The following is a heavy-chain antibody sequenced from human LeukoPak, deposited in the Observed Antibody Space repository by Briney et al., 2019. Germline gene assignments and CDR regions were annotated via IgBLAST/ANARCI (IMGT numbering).Heavy chain of an antibody. D-gene: IGHD2-2*01. CDR3: ARDKNAYHSFDS. V-gene: IGHV3-30-3*01. CDR2: ISYDGYEK. CDR1: GFTLGSYS. J-gene: IGHJ4*02. Sequence: GRSLRLSCAASGFTLGSYSMHWVRQAPGKGLEGVAVISYDGYEKNYGDPVKGRFTISRENFKSTLFLQMNSLRAEDTAVYYCARDKNAYHSFDSWGQGTLVIVSS.